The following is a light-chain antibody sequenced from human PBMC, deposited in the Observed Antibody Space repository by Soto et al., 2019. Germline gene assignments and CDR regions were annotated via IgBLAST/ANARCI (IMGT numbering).Light chain of an antibody. CDR1: QSVSSN. Sequence: ETVMTQSPATLSVSPGERATLSCRASQSVSSNLAWYQQKPGQAPRLLIYGASTRATGIPARFSVSGSGTEFTLTISSLQSEDFAVYYCQLYGISPHFGQGTRLEIK. V-gene: IGKV3-15*01. CDR2: GAS. CDR3: QLYGISPH. J-gene: IGKJ5*01.